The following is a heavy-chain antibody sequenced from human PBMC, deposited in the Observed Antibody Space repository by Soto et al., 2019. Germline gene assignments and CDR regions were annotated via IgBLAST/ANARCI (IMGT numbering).Heavy chain of an antibody. V-gene: IGHV3-30*18. J-gene: IGHJ4*02. CDR1: GFTFSSYG. D-gene: IGHD3-16*01. CDR2: ISYDGSNK. Sequence: PGGSLRLSCAASGFTFSSYGMHWVRQAPGKGLEWVAVISYDGSNKYYADSVKGRFTISRDNSKNTLYLQMNSLRAEDTAVYYCAEDVGGGGSRSEVPSTFDYWGQGTLVTVSS. CDR3: AEDVGGGGSRSEVPSTFDY.